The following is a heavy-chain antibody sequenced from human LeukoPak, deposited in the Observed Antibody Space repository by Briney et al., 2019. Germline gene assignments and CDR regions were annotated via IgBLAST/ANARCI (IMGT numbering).Heavy chain of an antibody. Sequence: SETLSLTCTVSGGSISSSSYYWGWIRQPPGKGLEWIGSIYYSGSTYYNPSLKSRVTISVDTSKNQFSLKLSSVTAADTAVYYCAREGYGYSYGQAWGQGTLVTVSS. D-gene: IGHD5-18*01. CDR2: IYYSGST. CDR3: AREGYGYSYGQA. V-gene: IGHV4-39*07. J-gene: IGHJ4*02. CDR1: GGSISSSSYY.